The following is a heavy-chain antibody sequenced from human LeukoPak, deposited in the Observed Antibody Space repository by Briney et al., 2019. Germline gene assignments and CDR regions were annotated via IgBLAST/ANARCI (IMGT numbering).Heavy chain of an antibody. Sequence: GGSLRLSCAASGFTFSSYGMHWVRQAPGQGLEWVAVIWYDGSNKYYADSVKGRFTISRDNSKNTLYLQMNSLRAEDTAVYYCAKDLDGYFRYWGQGTLVTVSS. CDR1: GFTFSSYG. CDR2: IWYDGSNK. D-gene: IGHD3-22*01. CDR3: AKDLDGYFRY. J-gene: IGHJ4*02. V-gene: IGHV3-33*06.